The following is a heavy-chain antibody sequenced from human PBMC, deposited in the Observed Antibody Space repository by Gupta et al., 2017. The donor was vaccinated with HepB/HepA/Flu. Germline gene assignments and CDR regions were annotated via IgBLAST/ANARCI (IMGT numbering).Heavy chain of an antibody. Sequence: QVQLVQSGAEVKKPGASVKVSCKASGYTFTGYYMHWVRPAPGQGLEWMGWINPNSGGTNYAQKFQGRVTMTRDTSISTAYMELSRLRSDDTAVYYCARDSGYCSSTSCFDYYYYMDVWGKGTTVTVSS. CDR2: INPNSGGT. V-gene: IGHV1-2*02. CDR3: ARDSGYCSSTSCFDYYYYMDV. D-gene: IGHD2-2*01. J-gene: IGHJ6*03. CDR1: GYTFTGYY.